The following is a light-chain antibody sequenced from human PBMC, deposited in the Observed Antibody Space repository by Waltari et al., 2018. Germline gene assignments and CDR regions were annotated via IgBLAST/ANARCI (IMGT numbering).Light chain of an antibody. Sequence: QSALTQPRSVSGSPGQSVTISCTGTSSDVGGYNYFAWYQHHPGKAPALMVFDVNKRPSGVPDRFSGSKSGNTASLTISGLRTEDEADYYCSSYAGSYTLLFGGGTKLTVL. J-gene: IGLJ2*01. CDR1: SSDVGGYNY. V-gene: IGLV2-11*01. CDR3: SSYAGSYTLL. CDR2: DVN.